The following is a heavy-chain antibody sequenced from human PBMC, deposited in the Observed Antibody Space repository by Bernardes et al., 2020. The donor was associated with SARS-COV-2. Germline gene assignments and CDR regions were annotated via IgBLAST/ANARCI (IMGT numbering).Heavy chain of an antibody. V-gene: IGHV5-51*01. Sequence: GESLKISCKGSGYSFTNYWIGWVRQMPGKGLEWMGIIYPGDSDIRYNPSFQAQVTISADKSITTAYLQWSSLKASDTAIYYCAAGPLRSYFDSWGQGTLVTVSS. J-gene: IGHJ4*02. CDR3: AAGPLRSYFDS. CDR1: GYSFTNYW. CDR2: IYPGDSDI.